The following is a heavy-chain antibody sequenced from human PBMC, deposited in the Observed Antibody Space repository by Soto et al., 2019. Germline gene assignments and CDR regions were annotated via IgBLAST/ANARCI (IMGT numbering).Heavy chain of an antibody. Sequence: ASVKVSCKTSGYTFTSYGISWVRQAPGQRLEWMGWINAGNGNTKYSQKFQGRVTITRDTSASTAYMELSSLRSEDTAVYYCARDLGGWPDYWGQGTLVTVSS. V-gene: IGHV1-3*01. CDR1: GYTFTSYG. CDR3: ARDLGGWPDY. J-gene: IGHJ4*02. D-gene: IGHD2-15*01. CDR2: INAGNGNT.